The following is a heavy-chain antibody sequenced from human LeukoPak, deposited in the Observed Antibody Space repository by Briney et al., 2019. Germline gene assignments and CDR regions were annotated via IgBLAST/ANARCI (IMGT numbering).Heavy chain of an antibody. V-gene: IGHV3-30-3*01. J-gene: IGHJ4*02. D-gene: IGHD6-13*01. Sequence: SGGSLRLSCAASGFTFSSYAMHWVRQAPGKGLEWVAVISYDGSNKYYADSVKGRFTISRDNSKNTLYLQMNSLRAEDTAVYYCARDIAAAALDYWGQGTLVTVSS. CDR1: GFTFSSYA. CDR2: ISYDGSNK. CDR3: ARDIAAAALDY.